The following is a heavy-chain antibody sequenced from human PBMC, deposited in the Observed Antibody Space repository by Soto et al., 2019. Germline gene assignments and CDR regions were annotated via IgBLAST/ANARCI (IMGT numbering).Heavy chain of an antibody. D-gene: IGHD2-2*02. CDR2: IFHSGST. V-gene: IGHV4-31*03. J-gene: IGHJ6*02. CDR3: ARNGCSSTTCYNSEAPYHSIDV. Sequence: QVQLQESGPGLMKPSQTLSLTCSVSGGSIRSGSYYWSWIRQHPGKALEWIGYIFHSGSTYYNPSLKSRATMSVDMSKNQFSLKLNSVTAADTAVYYCARNGCSSTTCYNSEAPYHSIDVWGRGTTVTVSS. CDR1: GGSIRSGSYY.